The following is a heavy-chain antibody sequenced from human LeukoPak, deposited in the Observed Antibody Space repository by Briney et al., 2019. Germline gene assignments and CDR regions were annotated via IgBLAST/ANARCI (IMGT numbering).Heavy chain of an antibody. CDR3: AKDSIVVVAARGTIDY. CDR2: ISGSGGST. V-gene: IGHV3-23*01. Sequence: GGSLRLSCAASGFTFSSYAMSWVRQAPGKGLVWVSAISGSGGSTYYADSVKGRFTISRDNSKNMLYLQMNSLRAEDTAVYYCAKDSIVVVAARGTIDYWGQGTLVTVYS. CDR1: GFTFSSYA. D-gene: IGHD2-15*01. J-gene: IGHJ4*02.